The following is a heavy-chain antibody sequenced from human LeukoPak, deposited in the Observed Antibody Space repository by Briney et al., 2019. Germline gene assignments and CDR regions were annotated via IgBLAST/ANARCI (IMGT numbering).Heavy chain of an antibody. D-gene: IGHD2/OR15-2a*01. Sequence: ASVKVSCKASGYTFTSYYMHWVRQAPGQGLEWMGIINPSGGSTSYAQKFQGRVTMTRDMSTSTVYMELSSLRSEDTAVYYCAKIESFYDSPFDAWGQGTLVTVSS. CDR2: INPSGGST. CDR1: GYTFTSYY. V-gene: IGHV1-46*01. J-gene: IGHJ5*02. CDR3: AKIESFYDSPFDA.